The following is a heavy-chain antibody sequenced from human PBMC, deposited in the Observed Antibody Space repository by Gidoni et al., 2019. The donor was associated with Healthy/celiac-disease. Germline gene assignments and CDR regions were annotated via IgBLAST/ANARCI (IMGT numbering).Heavy chain of an antibody. CDR2: IWYDGSNK. CDR1: GFTFSSYG. D-gene: IGHD6-13*01. Sequence: QVQLVESGGGVVQPGRSLRLSCAASGFTFSSYGMHWVRQAPGKGLEWVAVIWYDGSNKYYADSVKGRFTISRDNSKNTLYLQMNSLRAEDTAVYYCARDPDEIAAAGTRTYKTALGNWFDPWGQGTLVTVSS. V-gene: IGHV3-33*01. CDR3: ARDPDEIAAAGTRTYKTALGNWFDP. J-gene: IGHJ5*02.